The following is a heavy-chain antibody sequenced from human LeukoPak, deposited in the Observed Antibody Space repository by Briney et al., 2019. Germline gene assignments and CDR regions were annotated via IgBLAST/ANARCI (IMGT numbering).Heavy chain of an antibody. J-gene: IGHJ5*02. CDR1: GGTFSSYA. D-gene: IGHD6-13*01. V-gene: IGHV1-69*05. CDR3: ARRMSIAAAGPNWFDP. CDR2: IIPIFGTA. Sequence: GASVKVSCKASGGTFSSYAISWVRQAPGQGLEWMGGIIPIFGTANYAQKFQGRVTITMDESTSTAYMELSSLRSEDTAVYYCARRMSIAAAGPNWFDPWGQGTLVTVSS.